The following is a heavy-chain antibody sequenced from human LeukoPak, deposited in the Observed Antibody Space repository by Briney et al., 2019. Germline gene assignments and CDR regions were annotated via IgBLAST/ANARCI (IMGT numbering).Heavy chain of an antibody. V-gene: IGHV3-7*01. CDR3: ARTPRYTTNWNRYYFDY. CDR1: GFTLSPYW. J-gene: IGHJ4*02. CDR2: IKEDGSDK. Sequence: PGGSLRLSCTGSGFTLSPYWMSWVRQAPGKGLEWVATIKEDGSDKYYMDSVKGRFTISRDNAKKSVYLQMNNLKFEDTALYYCARTPRYTTNWNRYYFDYWGQGTLVTVSS. D-gene: IGHD1-1*01.